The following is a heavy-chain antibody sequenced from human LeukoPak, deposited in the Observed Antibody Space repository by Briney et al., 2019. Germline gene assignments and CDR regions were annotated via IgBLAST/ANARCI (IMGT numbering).Heavy chain of an antibody. CDR2: ISYDGDNE. Sequence: GGSLRLSCAASGFTFSNFAMHWVRQAPGKGLEWVAVISYDGDNEYYADSVKGQFTISRDNSKDRLYLQMNSLRPEDTAMYYCTRVRGGRSWYYYGMDVWGRGTTVTVSS. CDR1: GFTFSNFA. D-gene: IGHD3-16*01. J-gene: IGHJ6*02. CDR3: TRVRGGRSWYYYGMDV. V-gene: IGHV3-30-3*01.